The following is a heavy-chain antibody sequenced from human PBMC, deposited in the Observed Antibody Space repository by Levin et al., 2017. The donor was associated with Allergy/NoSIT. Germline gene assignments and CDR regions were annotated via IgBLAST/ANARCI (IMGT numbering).Heavy chain of an antibody. D-gene: IGHD1-26*01. Sequence: ASVKVSCKASGYTFTGYYMHCVRQAPGQGLEWMGWINPDSGGTNYAQKFQGRVTMTRDTSISTAYMDLSRLRSDDTAVYYCAKVIAGAVAFDIWGQGTMVTVSS. CDR3: AKVIAGAVAFDI. CDR1: GYTFTGYY. CDR2: INPDSGGT. V-gene: IGHV1-2*02. J-gene: IGHJ3*02.